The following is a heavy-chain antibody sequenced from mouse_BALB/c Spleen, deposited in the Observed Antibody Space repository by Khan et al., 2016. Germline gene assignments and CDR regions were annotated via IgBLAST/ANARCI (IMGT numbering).Heavy chain of an antibody. CDR3: ARRCAIYYYGSTYGY. Sequence: VQLQQSGAELVKPGASVKLSCTASGFNIKDTFMHWVKQRPEQGLEWIGRIDPANGNTRYDPKFQGKATITADTYSNTAYLQLSSLTSEDTAVYCSARRCAIYYYGSTYGYWGQGTTLTVSS. V-gene: IGHV14-3*02. J-gene: IGHJ2*01. CDR2: IDPANGNT. D-gene: IGHD1-1*01. CDR1: GFNIKDTF.